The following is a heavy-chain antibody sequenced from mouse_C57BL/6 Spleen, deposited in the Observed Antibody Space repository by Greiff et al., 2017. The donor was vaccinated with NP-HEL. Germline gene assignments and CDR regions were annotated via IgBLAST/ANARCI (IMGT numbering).Heavy chain of an antibody. Sequence: VQLQQSGAELVRPGASVKLSCKASGYNIKDDYMHWVKQRPEQGLEWIGWIDPDNGDTEYASKFQGKATITADTSSNTAYLQLSSLTSEDTAVNYCTRRLRACWGQGTLVTVSA. D-gene: IGHD2-4*01. V-gene: IGHV14-4*01. J-gene: IGHJ3*01. CDR3: TRRLRAC. CDR2: IDPDNGDT. CDR1: GYNIKDDY.